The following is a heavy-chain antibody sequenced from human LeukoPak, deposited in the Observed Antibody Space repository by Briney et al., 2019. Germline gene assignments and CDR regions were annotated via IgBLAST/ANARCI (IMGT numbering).Heavy chain of an antibody. CDR3: ARDGRYGSGAMGFFDY. CDR1: GFRFDNFA. CDR2: VSANGSNK. Sequence: GGSLRLPCTASGFRFDNFAIQWVRQAPGKGLVWVAVVSANGSNKYYGDSLRGRFTVSRDNSKDTVYLQINSVRSEDAAVYYCARDGRYGSGAMGFFDYWGQGALVTVSS. J-gene: IGHJ4*02. D-gene: IGHD3-10*01. V-gene: IGHV3-30*04.